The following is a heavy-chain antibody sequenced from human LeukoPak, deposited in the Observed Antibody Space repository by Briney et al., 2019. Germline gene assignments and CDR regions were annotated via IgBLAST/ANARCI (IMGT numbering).Heavy chain of an antibody. J-gene: IGHJ4*02. D-gene: IGHD2-15*01. CDR1: GSTFSSYW. V-gene: IGHV3-7*04. CDR3: ERSASGAFDY. Sequence: PGGSLRLSCAASGSTFSSYWMSWVRQAPGKGLEWVANIKQDGSEKYYVDSVKGRFTISRDNAKNSLYLQMNSLRAEDTAVYYCERSASGAFDYWGQGTLVTVSS. CDR2: IKQDGSEK.